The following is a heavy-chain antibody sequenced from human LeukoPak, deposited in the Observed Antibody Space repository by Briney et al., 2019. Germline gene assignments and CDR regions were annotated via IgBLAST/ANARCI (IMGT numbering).Heavy chain of an antibody. CDR1: GFTFSSYA. CDR3: AKVRDIVVVPAAPV. Sequence: PGGSLRLSCAASGFTFSSYAMSWVRQAPGKGLEWVSAISGSGGSTYYADSVKDRFTISRDNSKNTLYLQMNSLRAEDTAVYYCAKVRDIVVVPAAPVWGQGTLVTVSS. D-gene: IGHD2-2*01. CDR2: ISGSGGST. J-gene: IGHJ4*02. V-gene: IGHV3-23*01.